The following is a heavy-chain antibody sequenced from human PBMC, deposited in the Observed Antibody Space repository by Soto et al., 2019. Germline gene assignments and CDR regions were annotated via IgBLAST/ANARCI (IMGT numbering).Heavy chain of an antibody. Sequence: GESLKLSCKGSGYSFPSYWIGWVRQMPGKGLEWMGIIYPGDSDTRYSPSFQGQVTISADKSISTAYLQWSSLKASDTAMYYCARRPGGSWAYYYYGMDVWGQGTTVTVSS. CDR1: GYSFPSYW. CDR2: IYPGDSDT. J-gene: IGHJ6*02. D-gene: IGHD3-10*01. CDR3: ARRPGGSWAYYYYGMDV. V-gene: IGHV5-51*01.